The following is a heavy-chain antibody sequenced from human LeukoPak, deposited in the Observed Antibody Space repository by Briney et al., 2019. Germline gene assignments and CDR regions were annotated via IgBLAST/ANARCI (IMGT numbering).Heavy chain of an antibody. V-gene: IGHV4-59*01. CDR2: IYYSGST. CDR3: ARAIAGSYYPHFDY. CDR1: GGSLSSYY. Sequence: SETLSLTCTVSGGSLSSYYWSWIRQPPGKGLEWIGYIYYSGSTNYNPSRKSRVTISVDTSKNQFSLKLCSVTAADTAVYYCARAIAGSYYPHFDYWGQGTLVTVSS. D-gene: IGHD1-26*01. J-gene: IGHJ4*02.